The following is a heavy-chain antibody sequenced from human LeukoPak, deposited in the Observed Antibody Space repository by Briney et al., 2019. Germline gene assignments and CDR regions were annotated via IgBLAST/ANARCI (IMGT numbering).Heavy chain of an antibody. D-gene: IGHD3-22*01. CDR3: ARGLGSAYYYDSSGYYLGGVTDY. CDR2: IKQDGSEK. J-gene: IGHJ4*02. V-gene: IGHV3-7*01. CDR1: GFTFSSYW. Sequence: PGGSLRLSCAASGFTFSSYWMSWVRQAPGKGLEWVANIKQDGSEKYYVDSVKGRFTISKDNAKNSLYLQMNSLRAEDTAVYYCARGLGSAYYYDSSGYYLGGVTDYWGQGTRVTVSS.